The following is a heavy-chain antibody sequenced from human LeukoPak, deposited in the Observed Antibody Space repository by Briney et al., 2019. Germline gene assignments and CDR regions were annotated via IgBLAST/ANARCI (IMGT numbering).Heavy chain of an antibody. D-gene: IGHD5-18*01. Sequence: GGSLRLSCAASGFTFSSYGMSWVRQAPGKGLERVSAISGSGGSTYYADSVKGRFTISRDNSKNTLYLQMNSLRAEDTAVYYCAKGTIQLWDYYYYYMDVWGKGTTVTISS. CDR2: ISGSGGST. J-gene: IGHJ6*03. V-gene: IGHV3-23*01. CDR1: GFTFSSYG. CDR3: AKGTIQLWDYYYYYMDV.